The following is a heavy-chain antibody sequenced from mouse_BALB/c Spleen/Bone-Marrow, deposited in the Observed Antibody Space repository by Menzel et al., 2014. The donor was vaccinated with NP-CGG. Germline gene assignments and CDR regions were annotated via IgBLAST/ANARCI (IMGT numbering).Heavy chain of an antibody. CDR2: ILPGSGST. CDR1: GYTFSSYW. CDR3: EGGGVRGGYWYFDV. Sequence: VQLQQSGAELMKPGASVKISCKATGYTFSSYWIEWVKQRPGHGLEWIGEILPGSGSTNYNEKFKGKATFTADTSSNTSYIQLSSVTSEDSAVYGWEGGGVRGGYWYFDVWGAGTTVTVSS. J-gene: IGHJ1*01. V-gene: IGHV1-9*01.